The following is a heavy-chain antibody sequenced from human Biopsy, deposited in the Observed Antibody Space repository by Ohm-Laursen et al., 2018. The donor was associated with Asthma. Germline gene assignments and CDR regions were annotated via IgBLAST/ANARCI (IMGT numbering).Heavy chain of an antibody. J-gene: IGHJ6*02. CDR1: GGSMTPTSHY. CDR2: ISYGGKT. D-gene: IGHD3-3*01. Sequence: TLSLTCTVSGGSMTPTSHYWDWIRQAPGRGLEWIGYISYGGKTSYNPSLKNRFTISRDTSKNQFSLRLTSVTAADTAVYFCARRITIFGVVQKDHGMDAWGQGTTVTVSS. CDR3: ARRITIFGVVQKDHGMDA. V-gene: IGHV4-39*01.